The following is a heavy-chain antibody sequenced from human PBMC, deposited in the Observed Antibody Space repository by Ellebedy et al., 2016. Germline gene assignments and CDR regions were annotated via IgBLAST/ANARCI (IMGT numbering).Heavy chain of an antibody. CDR3: AKGGDYYASGSYSRFDY. J-gene: IGHJ4*02. D-gene: IGHD3-10*01. CDR1: GFTFSSFG. CDR2: ISYHGSNK. Sequence: GESLKISXVASGFTFSSFGMHWVRQAPGKGLEWVAFISYHGSNKNYADSVKGRFTISRDNSKNTLYLQMNSLRAEDTAVYYCAKGGDYYASGSYSRFDYWGQGTLVTVSS. V-gene: IGHV3-30*18.